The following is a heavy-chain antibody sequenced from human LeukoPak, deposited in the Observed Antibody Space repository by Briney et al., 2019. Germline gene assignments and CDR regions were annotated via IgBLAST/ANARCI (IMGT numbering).Heavy chain of an antibody. CDR2: IYHSGST. V-gene: IGHV4-4*02. D-gene: IGHD2-2*01. CDR1: GGSICSSNW. Sequence: SGTLSLTCAVSGGSICSSNWWSWVRQPPGKGLEWIGEIYHSGSTNYNPSLKSRVTISVDKSKNQFSLKLSSVTAADTAVYYCARLAAQLRTEYFQHWGQGTLVTVSS. CDR3: ARLAAQLRTEYFQH. J-gene: IGHJ1*01.